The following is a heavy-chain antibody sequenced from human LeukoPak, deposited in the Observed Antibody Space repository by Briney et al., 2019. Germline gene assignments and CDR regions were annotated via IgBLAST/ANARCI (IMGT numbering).Heavy chain of an antibody. V-gene: IGHV3-30*02. J-gene: IGHJ6*03. Sequence: GGSLRLSCAASGFTFSSYGMHWVRQAPGKGLEWVAFIRYDGSNKYYADSVKGRFTISRDNSKNSLYLQMNSLRAEDTAVYYCAKYGYSSSWYKTYYYYYYYMDVWGKGTTVTVSS. CDR3: AKYGYSSSWYKTYYYYYYYMDV. CDR1: GFTFSSYG. CDR2: IRYDGSNK. D-gene: IGHD6-13*01.